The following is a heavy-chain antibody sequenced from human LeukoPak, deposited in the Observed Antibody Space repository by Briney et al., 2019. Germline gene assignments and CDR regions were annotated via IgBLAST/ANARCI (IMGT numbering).Heavy chain of an antibody. V-gene: IGHV3-74*01. Sequence: PGGSLRLSCAASGFTFNKHWMHWVRQAPGKGLVWVSRINSDGSSTSYADSVKGRFTISTDNAKNTLLLQMNSLRAEDTAVYYCARTGTAMVSAFDIWGQGTLVTASS. D-gene: IGHD5-18*01. CDR1: GFTFNKHW. J-gene: IGHJ3*02. CDR3: ARTGTAMVSAFDI. CDR2: INSDGSST.